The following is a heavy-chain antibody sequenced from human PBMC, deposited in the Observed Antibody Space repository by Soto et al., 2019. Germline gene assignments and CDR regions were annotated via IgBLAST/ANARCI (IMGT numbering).Heavy chain of an antibody. V-gene: IGHV3-23*01. CDR3: AKNYYGSGSYYKRAYYYYYMDV. CDR1: GFTFSNYA. D-gene: IGHD3-10*01. Sequence: GGSLRLSCAASGFTFSNYAMSWVRQAPGKGLEWVSSISDSGSNTYYADSVKGRFTISRDNSKNTLYLQMNSLRAEDTALYYCAKNYYGSGSYYKRAYYYYYMDVWGKGTTVTVSS. J-gene: IGHJ6*03. CDR2: ISDSGSNT.